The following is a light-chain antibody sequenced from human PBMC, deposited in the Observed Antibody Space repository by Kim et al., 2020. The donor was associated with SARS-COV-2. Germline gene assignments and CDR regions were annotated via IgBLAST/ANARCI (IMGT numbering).Light chain of an antibody. CDR3: QAWDSSTFYV. J-gene: IGLJ1*01. CDR1: KLGDKY. CDR2: EDS. Sequence: SYELTQPPSVSVSPGQTASITCSGDKLGDKYACWYQQKPGQSPVLLIYEDSKRPSGIPERFSGSNSGNTATLTISGPQAMDEADYYCQAWDSSTFYVFGT. V-gene: IGLV3-1*01.